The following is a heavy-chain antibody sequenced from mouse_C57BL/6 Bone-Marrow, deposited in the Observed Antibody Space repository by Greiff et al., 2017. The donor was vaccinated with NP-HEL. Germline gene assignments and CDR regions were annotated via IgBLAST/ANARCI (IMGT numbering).Heavy chain of an antibody. CDR1: GYTFTSYW. CDR3: ARYDRGNY. Sequence: QVQLQQPGAELVQPGASVQLSCTASGYTFTSYWMQWVQQRPGPGLEWIGEIDPSDSYTNYNQKFKGKATLTVDTSSSTAYMQLSSLTSEDSAVYYCARYDRGNYWGQGTTLTVSS. CDR2: IDPSDSYT. V-gene: IGHV1-50*01. J-gene: IGHJ2*01. D-gene: IGHD2-12*01.